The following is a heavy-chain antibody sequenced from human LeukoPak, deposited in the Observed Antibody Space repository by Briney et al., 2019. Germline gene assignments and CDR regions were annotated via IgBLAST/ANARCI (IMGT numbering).Heavy chain of an antibody. CDR3: ARATVSAVWFDP. V-gene: IGHV4-34*01. CDR1: GGCFSGYY. Sequence: SETLSLTCAVYGGCFSGYYWSWIRQPPGKGLEWIGEINHSGSTNYNPSLKSRVTISVDTSKNQFSLKLSSVTAADTAVYYCARATVSAVWFDPWGQGTLVTVSS. CDR2: INHSGST. D-gene: IGHD3-16*02. J-gene: IGHJ5*02.